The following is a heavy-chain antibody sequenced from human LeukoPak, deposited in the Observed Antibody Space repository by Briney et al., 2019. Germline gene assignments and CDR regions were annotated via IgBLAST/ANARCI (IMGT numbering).Heavy chain of an antibody. Sequence: KTSETLSLTCTVSGGSISSSSYYWGWIRQPPGKGLEWIGSIHYSGSTYHNPSLMSRVTISIDTSKNQFSLNLSSVTAADTAVYYCARLDRFCGAGSCSDYWGQGTLVTVSS. CDR2: IHYSGST. CDR1: GGSISSSSYY. J-gene: IGHJ4*02. D-gene: IGHD2-15*01. CDR3: ARLDRFCGAGSCSDY. V-gene: IGHV4-39*01.